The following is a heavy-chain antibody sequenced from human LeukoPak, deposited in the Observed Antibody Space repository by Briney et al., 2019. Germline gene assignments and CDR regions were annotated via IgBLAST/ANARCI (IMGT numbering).Heavy chain of an antibody. CDR1: GGSFSGYY. V-gene: IGHV4-34*01. CDR2: INHSGST. CDR3: ARLLFYADY. Sequence: PSETLSLTCAVYGGSFSGYYWSWIRQPPGKGLEWIGEINHSGSTNYNPSLKSRVTISVDTSKNQFSLKLSSVTAADTAVYYCARLLFYADYWGQGTLVTVSS. D-gene: IGHD2/OR15-2a*01. J-gene: IGHJ4*02.